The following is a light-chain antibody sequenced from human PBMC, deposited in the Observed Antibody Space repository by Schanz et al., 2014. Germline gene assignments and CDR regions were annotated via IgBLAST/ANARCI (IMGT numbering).Light chain of an antibody. Sequence: DIQMTQSPSSLSASVGDRVTLTCRASHSISRYLNWYQQEPGKAPKLLIYAASSLQSGVPSRFSGSGSGTDFTLTISSLQPDDFATYYCQQSYSALWTFGPGTKVEIK. J-gene: IGKJ1*01. CDR2: AAS. CDR3: QQSYSALWT. V-gene: IGKV1-39*01. CDR1: HSISRY.